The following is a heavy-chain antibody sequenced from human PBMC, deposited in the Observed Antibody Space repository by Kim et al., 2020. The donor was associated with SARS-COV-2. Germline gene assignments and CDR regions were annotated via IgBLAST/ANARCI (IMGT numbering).Heavy chain of an antibody. V-gene: IGHV1-69*13. CDR1: GGTFSSYA. CDR3: ARVPELAAAGHNWFDP. J-gene: IGHJ5*02. Sequence: SVKVSCKASGGTFSSYAISWVRQAPGQGLEWMGGIIPIFGTANYAQKFQGRVTITADESTSTAYMELSSLRSEDTAVYYCARVPELAAAGHNWFDPWGQGTLVTVSS. D-gene: IGHD6-13*01. CDR2: IIPIFGTA.